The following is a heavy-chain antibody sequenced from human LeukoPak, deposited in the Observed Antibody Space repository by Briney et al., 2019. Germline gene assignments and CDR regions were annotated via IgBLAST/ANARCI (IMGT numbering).Heavy chain of an antibody. J-gene: IGHJ4*02. D-gene: IGHD5-24*01. Sequence: PGGSLRLSCAASRFTLSSYAMHWVRQAPGKGLEWVAVISYDGREKYYADSVKGRFTISRDNSKNTLYLQMNSLRAEDTAVYYCAKGPNRDGYSTFDYWGQGTLVTVSS. V-gene: IGHV3-30*04. CDR1: RFTLSSYA. CDR2: ISYDGREK. CDR3: AKGPNRDGYSTFDY.